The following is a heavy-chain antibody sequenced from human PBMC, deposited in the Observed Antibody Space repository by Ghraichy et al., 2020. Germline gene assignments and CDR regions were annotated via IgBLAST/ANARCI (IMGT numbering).Heavy chain of an antibody. D-gene: IGHD6-25*01. CDR3: EKGDDSGTGWFFDL. CDR1: GFTFSSYG. J-gene: IGHJ2*01. Sequence: GGSLRLSCLASGFTFSSYGMQWVRQAPGKGLTYVSGIRDNGGSTYYPDSMKGRFTVSRDNSKSTLYLQMSSLRAEDTALYYCEKGDDSGTGWFFDLWGRGTLVTVSS. V-gene: IGHV3-64D*06. CDR2: IRDNGGST.